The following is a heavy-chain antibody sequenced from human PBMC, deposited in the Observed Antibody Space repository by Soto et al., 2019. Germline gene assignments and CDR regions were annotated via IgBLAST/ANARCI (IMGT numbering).Heavy chain of an antibody. Sequence: QVQLQESGPGLVKPSQTLSLTCTVSGGSISSGGYYWSWIRQHPGKGLEWIGYIYYSGSTYYNPSLKSRVTISLGTSKNQFALKLSSVTAADTAVYYCARGITGNGMDVWGQGTTVTVSS. CDR2: IYYSGST. V-gene: IGHV4-31*03. D-gene: IGHD3-10*01. CDR3: ARGITGNGMDV. CDR1: GGSISSGGYY. J-gene: IGHJ6*02.